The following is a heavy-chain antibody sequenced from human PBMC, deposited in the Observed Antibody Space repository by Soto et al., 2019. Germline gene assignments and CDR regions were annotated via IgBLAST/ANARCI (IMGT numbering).Heavy chain of an antibody. CDR3: ASGHYDFWSGYFATIHY. CDR1: CGSISDFY. V-gene: IGHV4-59*08. CDR2: IHYSGST. D-gene: IGHD3-3*01. J-gene: IGHJ4*02. Sequence: SETLSVTCSVACGSISDFYWRWIRQHPGKGLEWIGYIHYSGSTKYNPSLKSRVTISADTSKNQFSLKLSSVTAADAAVYYCASGHYDFWSGYFATIHYWGQGPLITVS.